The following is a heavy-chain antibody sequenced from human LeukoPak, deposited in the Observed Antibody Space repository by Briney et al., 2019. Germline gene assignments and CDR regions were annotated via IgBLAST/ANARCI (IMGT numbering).Heavy chain of an antibody. CDR3: ARDKYDDYAFDY. CDR1: GFTFSSYS. V-gene: IGHV3-21*01. Sequence: GGPLRLSCAASGFTFSSYSMKWVRQAPGKGLEWVSSISSSSTFISHADSVKGRFTISRDNAKNSLYLQMDSLGADDTAVYYCARDKYDDYAFDYWGQGTLVTVSS. CDR2: ISSSSTFI. D-gene: IGHD4-17*01. J-gene: IGHJ4*02.